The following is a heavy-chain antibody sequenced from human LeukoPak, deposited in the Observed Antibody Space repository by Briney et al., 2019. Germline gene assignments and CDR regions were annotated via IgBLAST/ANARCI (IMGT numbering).Heavy chain of an antibody. CDR3: TRVMYGGKEGTFDY. CDR1: GYSFTNYW. J-gene: IGHJ4*02. D-gene: IGHD4-23*01. CDR2: INPADSDT. V-gene: IGHV5-51*01. Sequence: GESLKISCKGSGYSFTNYWIGWVRQMLGKGLEWMGIINPADSDTRKSPAFHGQVTISADKSISTAYLQWSSLKAADSAMYYCTRVMYGGKEGTFDYWGQGTLVTVSS.